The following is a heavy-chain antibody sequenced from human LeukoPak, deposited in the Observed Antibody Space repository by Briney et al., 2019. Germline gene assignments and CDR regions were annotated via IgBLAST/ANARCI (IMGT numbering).Heavy chain of an antibody. CDR1: GFTFSSYS. CDR3: ARGRITIFPLQNFRRWADAFDI. J-gene: IGHJ3*02. D-gene: IGHD3-3*01. CDR2: INHRGSN. V-gene: IGHV4-34*01. Sequence: PGGSLRLSCAASGFTFSSYSMIWVRQPPGKGLEWVGEINHRGSNNYNPSLTSRVTISVDTSKNQFSMKLSPVTAADTAVYYCARGRITIFPLQNFRRWADAFDIWGQGTMVTVSS.